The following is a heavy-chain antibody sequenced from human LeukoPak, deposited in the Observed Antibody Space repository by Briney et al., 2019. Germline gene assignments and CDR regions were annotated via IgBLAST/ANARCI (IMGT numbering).Heavy chain of an antibody. J-gene: IGHJ4*02. CDR2: INHSGST. CDR3: ARVDSGGYLDFDS. V-gene: IGHV4-34*01. CDR1: GGSFSGYY. Sequence: SETLSLTCTVYGGSFSGYYWNRIRQPPGKGLEWIGEINHSGSTNYNPSLKSRVTISIDTSKKQFSLKLSSVTAADTAVYYCARVDSGGYLDFDSWGQGTLVTVSS. D-gene: IGHD3-22*01.